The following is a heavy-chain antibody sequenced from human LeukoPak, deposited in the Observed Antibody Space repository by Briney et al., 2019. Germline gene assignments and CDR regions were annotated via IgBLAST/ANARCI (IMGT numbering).Heavy chain of an antibody. V-gene: IGHV4-34*01. D-gene: IGHD2-2*01. CDR2: INHSGST. J-gene: IGHJ6*03. Sequence: SETLSLTCAVYGGSFSGYYWSWIRQPPGKGLEWIGEINHSGSTNYNPSLKSRVTISVDTSKNQFSLKLSSVTAADTAVYYCARRDIVVVPAAPSRGSYYMDVWGKGTTVTVSS. CDR1: GGSFSGYY. CDR3: ARRDIVVVPAAPSRGSYYMDV.